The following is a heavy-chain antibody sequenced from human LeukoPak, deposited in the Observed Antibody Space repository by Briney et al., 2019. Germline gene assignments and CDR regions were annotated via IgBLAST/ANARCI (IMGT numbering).Heavy chain of an antibody. Sequence: GGSLRLSCAASGFTVSSNYMSWVRQAPGKGLERVSVIYSGGSTYYADSVKGRFTISRDNSKNTLYLQMNSLRAEDTAVYYCARVRKLGFGELLSFDMDVWGKGTTVTISS. J-gene: IGHJ6*03. V-gene: IGHV3-53*01. CDR2: IYSGGST. CDR3: ARVRKLGFGELLSFDMDV. CDR1: GFTVSSNY. D-gene: IGHD3-10*01.